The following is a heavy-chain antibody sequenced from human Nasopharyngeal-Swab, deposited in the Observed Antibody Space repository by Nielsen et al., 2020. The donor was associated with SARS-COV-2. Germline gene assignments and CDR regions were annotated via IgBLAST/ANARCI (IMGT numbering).Heavy chain of an antibody. J-gene: IGHJ3*02. CDR2: FDPEDGET. CDR3: ATDLYDQDGTVYYLNTFHI. Sequence: ASVKVSCKVSGYTLTELSMHWVRQAPGKGLEWMGGFDPEDGETVYAQTFKGRVTMTEDTSTDTFYLDLSSLRSEDTAVYYCATDLYDQDGTVYYLNTFHIWGQGTMVTVSS. V-gene: IGHV1-24*01. CDR1: GYTLTELS. D-gene: IGHD3-9*01.